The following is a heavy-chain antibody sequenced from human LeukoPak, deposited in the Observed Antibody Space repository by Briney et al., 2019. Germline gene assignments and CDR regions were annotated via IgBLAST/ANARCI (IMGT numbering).Heavy chain of an antibody. CDR3: ARAQVLLWFGELFDV. D-gene: IGHD3-10*01. Sequence: PGGSLRLSCAASGFTFSDYYMSWIRQAPGRGLEWVSYISSSGSTTYYADSVKGRFIISRDNAKNSLYLQMNSLRAEDTAVYYCARAQVLLWFGELFDVWGQGTLVTVSS. CDR1: GFTFSDYY. J-gene: IGHJ4*02. CDR2: ISSSGSTT. V-gene: IGHV3-11*04.